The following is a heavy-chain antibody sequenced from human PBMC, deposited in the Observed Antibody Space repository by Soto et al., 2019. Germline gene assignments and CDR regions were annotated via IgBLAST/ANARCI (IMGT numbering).Heavy chain of an antibody. J-gene: IGHJ4*02. CDR2: IRSKANSYAT. V-gene: IGHV3-73*01. CDR3: TRHNSSSWYYY. Sequence: PGGSLRLSCAASGFTFSGSAMHWFRQASGKGLEWVGRIRSKANSYATAYAASVKGRFTISRDDSKNTAYLQMNSLKTEDTAVYYCTRHNSSSWYYYWGQGTLVTVSS. D-gene: IGHD6-13*01. CDR1: GFTFSGSA.